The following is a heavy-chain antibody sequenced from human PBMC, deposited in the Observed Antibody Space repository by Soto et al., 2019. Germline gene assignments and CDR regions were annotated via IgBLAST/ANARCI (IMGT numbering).Heavy chain of an antibody. V-gene: IGHV1-18*01. J-gene: IGHJ6*02. CDR2: ISAYNGNT. CDR1: GYTFTSYG. D-gene: IGHD6-6*01. Sequence: QVKLVQSGAEVKKPGASVKVSCKASGYTFTSYGISWVRQAPGQGLEWMGWISAYNGNTNYAQKLQGRVTMTTDTSTSTAYMELRSLRSDDTAVYYCARDKAARLRYYYYYGMDVWGQGTTVTVSS. CDR3: ARDKAARLRYYYYYGMDV.